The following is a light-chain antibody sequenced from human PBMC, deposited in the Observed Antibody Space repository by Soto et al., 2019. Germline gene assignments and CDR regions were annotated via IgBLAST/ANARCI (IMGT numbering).Light chain of an antibody. J-gene: IGLJ2*01. CDR1: SSNIGAGCD. CDR2: GNT. CDR3: QSYDTSRSGPVV. V-gene: IGLV1-40*01. Sequence: QSVLTQPPSVSGAPGQRVTMSCTGSSSNIGAGCDVHWYQHLPGTAPKLLIYGNTNRPSGVPDRFSGSKSGTSASLAITGLQDEDEADYYCQSYDTSRSGPVVFGGGTKLTVL.